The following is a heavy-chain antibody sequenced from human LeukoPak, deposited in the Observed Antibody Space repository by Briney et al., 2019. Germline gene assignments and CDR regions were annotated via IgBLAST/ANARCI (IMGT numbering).Heavy chain of an antibody. J-gene: IGHJ5*02. CDR1: GYTFTSYG. V-gene: IGHV1-18*01. CDR2: ISAYNGNT. D-gene: IGHD3-9*01. Sequence: ASVKVSCKASGYTFTSYGISWVRQAPGQGLEWMGWISAYNGNTNYAQKLQGRVTMTTDTSTSTAYMELRSLRSDDTAVYYCARGGDYDILTGPPRVWFDPWGQGTLVTVSS. CDR3: ARGGDYDILTGPPRVWFDP.